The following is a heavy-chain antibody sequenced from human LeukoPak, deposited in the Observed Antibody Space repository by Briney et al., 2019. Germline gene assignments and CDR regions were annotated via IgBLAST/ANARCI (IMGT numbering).Heavy chain of an antibody. Sequence: SETLSLTCNVSGGSFNLDFWSWIRQPAGKGLEWIGRIFTNGNANYNPSLKSRVTMSVDTSRNQFSLSLKSVTDADTALYFCARDLKGVYFDYWGQGILVTVSS. CDR1: GGSFNLDF. CDR2: IFTNGNA. J-gene: IGHJ4*02. CDR3: ARDLKGVYFDY. D-gene: IGHD3-16*01. V-gene: IGHV4-4*07.